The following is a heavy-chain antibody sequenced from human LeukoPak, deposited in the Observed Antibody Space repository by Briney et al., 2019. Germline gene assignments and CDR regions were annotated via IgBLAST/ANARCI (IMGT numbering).Heavy chain of an antibody. J-gene: IGHJ4*02. CDR3: ARVLEEVGATLDY. CDR2: IYHSGRT. Sequence: SETLSLTCAVSGASISGSHYYWGWLRQSPGKGLEWIGNIYHSGRTYYNPSLMPRIIMSVDTSNNQFSLKLSSVTAADTAVYYCARVLEEVGATLDYWGQGTLVTVSS. CDR1: GASISGSHYY. D-gene: IGHD1-26*01. V-gene: IGHV4-39*07.